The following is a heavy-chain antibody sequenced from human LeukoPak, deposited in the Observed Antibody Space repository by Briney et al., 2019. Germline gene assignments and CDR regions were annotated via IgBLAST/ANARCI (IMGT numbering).Heavy chain of an antibody. V-gene: IGHV4-34*01. Sequence: SETLSLTCAVYGGSFSNYYWTWIRQPPGKGLEWIGEINHSGSSNYNPSLKSRVTISVDTSKNQFSLKLSSVTAADTAVYYCARETVTKAISAFDIWGQGTMVTVSS. J-gene: IGHJ3*02. D-gene: IGHD4-17*01. CDR3: ARETVTKAISAFDI. CDR2: INHSGSS. CDR1: GGSFSNYY.